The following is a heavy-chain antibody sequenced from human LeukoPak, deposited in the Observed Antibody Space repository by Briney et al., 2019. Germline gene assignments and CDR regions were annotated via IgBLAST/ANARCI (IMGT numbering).Heavy chain of an antibody. D-gene: IGHD3-9*01. V-gene: IGHV3-21*01. CDR2: ISSSSSYI. J-gene: IGHJ6*02. Sequence: GGSLRLSCAASGFTFSSYSMNWVRQAPGKGLEWVSSISSSSSYIYYADSVKGRFTISRDNAKNSLYLQMNSLRAEDTAVYYRARDFSYDILTGYYPYYYYGMDVWGQGTTVTVSS. CDR3: ARDFSYDILTGYYPYYYYGMDV. CDR1: GFTFSSYS.